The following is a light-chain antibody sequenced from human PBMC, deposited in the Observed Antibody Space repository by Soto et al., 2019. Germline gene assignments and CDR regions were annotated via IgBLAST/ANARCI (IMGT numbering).Light chain of an antibody. CDR1: LNVATN. V-gene: IGKV3-15*01. J-gene: IGKJ1*01. CDR3: HQYNTGLRT. Sequence: TVMTQSPATLSMSPGDRAALSCRASLNVATNMAWYQQKPGQAPRLLIYGASIRATGVPARFTGSGSGTELPLPINNLQSEDFAVYYCHQYNTGLRTFGLGTRVEV. CDR2: GAS.